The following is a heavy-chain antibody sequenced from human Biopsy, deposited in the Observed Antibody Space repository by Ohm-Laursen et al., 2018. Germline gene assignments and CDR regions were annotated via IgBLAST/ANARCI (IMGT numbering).Heavy chain of an antibody. CDR3: AHGSGSYYKWDF. D-gene: IGHD3-10*01. V-gene: IGHV4-59*08. Sequence: SDTLSLTCPLSGDSITRSYWSWIRQSPGKGLEWIGHVFDRGTTNYNPSVRSRVTMSEDTSKKQFSLKMTSVTAADTAIYYCAHGSGSYYKWDFWGRGSLVTVSS. J-gene: IGHJ4*01. CDR1: GDSITRSY. CDR2: VFDRGTT.